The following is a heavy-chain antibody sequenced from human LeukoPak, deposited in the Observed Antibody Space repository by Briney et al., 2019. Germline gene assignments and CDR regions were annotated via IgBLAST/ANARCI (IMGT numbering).Heavy chain of an antibody. CDR2: INHSGNI. Sequence: SETLSLTCAVYGGSFSGYYWSWIRQPPGKGLEWIGEINHSGNINYNPSLKSRVTISIDTSKNQFSLKLSSVTAADTAVYYCARDEVGAAHWGQGTLVTVSS. J-gene: IGHJ4*02. CDR3: ARDEVGAAH. V-gene: IGHV4-34*01. D-gene: IGHD1-26*01. CDR1: GGSFSGYY.